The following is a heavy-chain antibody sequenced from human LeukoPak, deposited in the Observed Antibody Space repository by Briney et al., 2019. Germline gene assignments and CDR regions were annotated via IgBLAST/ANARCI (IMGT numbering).Heavy chain of an antibody. D-gene: IGHD6-13*01. CDR1: GGSISSGDYY. J-gene: IGHJ6*02. CDR2: IYYSGST. Sequence: PSETLSLTCTVSGGSISSGDYYWSWIRQPPGKGLEWIGYIYYSGSTNYNPSLKSRVTMSVDTSKNQFSPKLSSVTAADTAVYYCARDHPLYSSSWYGGYYYYYGMDVWGQGTTVTVSS. CDR3: ARDHPLYSSSWYGGYYYYYGMDV. V-gene: IGHV4-61*08.